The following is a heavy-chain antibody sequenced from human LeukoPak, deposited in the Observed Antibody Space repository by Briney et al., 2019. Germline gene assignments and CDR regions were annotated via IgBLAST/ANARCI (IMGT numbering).Heavy chain of an antibody. V-gene: IGHV3-66*01. CDR3: ARDLTTVTYYYYGMDV. D-gene: IGHD4-11*01. CDR2: IYSGGST. Sequence: PGGSLRLSCAASGFTVSSNYMSWGRHAPGKGLESVSFIYSGGSTYYADSVKGRFTISRDNSKKPLYLQMNSLRAEDTAVYYCARDLTTVTYYYYGMDVWGQGTTVTVSS. J-gene: IGHJ6*02. CDR1: GFTVSSNY.